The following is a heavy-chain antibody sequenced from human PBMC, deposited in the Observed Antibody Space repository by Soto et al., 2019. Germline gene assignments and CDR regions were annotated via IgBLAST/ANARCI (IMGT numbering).Heavy chain of an antibody. CDR3: VSGLPRRHLWPPDY. V-gene: IGHV1-8*01. CDR1: GYTFTTYD. J-gene: IGHJ4*02. Sequence: QVQLVQSGAEVKKPGASVKVSCKASGYTFTTYDINWVRQATGQGLEWMGWMNPNSGNTGYAPKFQGRVTMNRNTSITTAYMIMSSLRSEDRAVYYCVSGLPRRHLWPPDYWGQGTQVTVSS. D-gene: IGHD3-10*01. CDR2: MNPNSGNT.